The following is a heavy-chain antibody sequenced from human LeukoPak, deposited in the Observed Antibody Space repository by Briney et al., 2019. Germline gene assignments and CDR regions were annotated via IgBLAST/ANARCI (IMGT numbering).Heavy chain of an antibody. D-gene: IGHD2-2*01. V-gene: IGHV3-30-3*01. CDR3: ARDGERYCSSTSCYPYTYYFDY. CDR2: ISYDGSNK. Sequence: GRSLTLSCAASRFTFNSYAMQWVRQAPGKGLEGVTDISYDGSNKYYADSVKGRFTISRDNSKNTLYLQMNRLRAEDTAVYYCARDGERYCSSTSCYPYTYYFDYWGQGTLVTVSS. CDR1: RFTFNSYA. J-gene: IGHJ4*02.